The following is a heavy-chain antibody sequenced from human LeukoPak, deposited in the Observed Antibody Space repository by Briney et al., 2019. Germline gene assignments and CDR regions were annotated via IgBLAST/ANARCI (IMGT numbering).Heavy chain of an antibody. CDR3: ARDGGDYPDYYYMDV. Sequence: SSVKVSCKASGGTFSSYAISWVRQAPGRGLEWMGGIIPIFVTANYAQKFQGRVTITTDESTSTAYMELSSLRSEDKAVYYCARDGGDYPDYYYMDVWGKGTTVTVSS. CDR2: IIPIFVTA. V-gene: IGHV1-69*05. D-gene: IGHD4-17*01. J-gene: IGHJ6*03. CDR1: GGTFSSYA.